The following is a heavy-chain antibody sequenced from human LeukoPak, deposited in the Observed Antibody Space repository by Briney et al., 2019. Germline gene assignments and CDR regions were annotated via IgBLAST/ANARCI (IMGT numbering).Heavy chain of an antibody. CDR3: AGAWYPEYFQY. CDR2: ISTSGSVI. D-gene: IGHD6-13*01. V-gene: IGHV3-48*03. J-gene: IGHJ1*01. Sequence: PGGSLRLSCTASGFTFSSYEMHXVRQAPGRGLEWVSYISTSGSVIYYAESVKGRFTISRDNAKNSVNLQMNSLRAEDTAVYYCAGAWYPEYFQYWGQGTLVTVSS. CDR1: GFTFSSYE.